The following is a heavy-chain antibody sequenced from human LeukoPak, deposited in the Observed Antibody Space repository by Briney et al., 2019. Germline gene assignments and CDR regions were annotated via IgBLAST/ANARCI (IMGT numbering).Heavy chain of an antibody. CDR2: INAGDGST. CDR3: ARDKSGDVRVDFDY. Sequence: ASVNVSCKTSGYNFISYAIQWMRQAPGQRLEWMGYINAGDGSTKYSQKFQGRVSITRDTSANTVYMELSSLRSEDTAIYYCARDKSGDVRVDFDYWGQGTLVTVSS. V-gene: IGHV1-3*01. D-gene: IGHD1-26*01. CDR1: GYNFISYA. J-gene: IGHJ4*02.